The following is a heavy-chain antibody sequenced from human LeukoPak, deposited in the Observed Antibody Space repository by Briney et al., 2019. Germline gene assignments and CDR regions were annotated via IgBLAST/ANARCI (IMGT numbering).Heavy chain of an antibody. Sequence: SVKVSCKASGGTFSSYTISWVRQAPGQGLEWMGRIIPILGIANYAQRFQGRVTITADKSTSTAYMELSSLRSEDTAVYYCASTLSELPGQDYWGQGTLVTVSS. V-gene: IGHV1-69*02. CDR2: IIPILGIA. D-gene: IGHD1-26*01. CDR3: ASTLSELPGQDY. J-gene: IGHJ4*02. CDR1: GGTFSSYT.